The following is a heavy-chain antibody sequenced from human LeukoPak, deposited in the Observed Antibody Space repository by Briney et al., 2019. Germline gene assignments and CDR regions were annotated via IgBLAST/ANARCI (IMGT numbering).Heavy chain of an antibody. CDR2: INHSGST. D-gene: IGHD2-2*01. CDR3: ARVRVVVPADSDYYYYGMDV. V-gene: IGHV4-34*01. J-gene: IGHJ6*02. CDR1: GGSFSGYY. Sequence: PSETLSLTCAVYGGSFSGYYWSWIRQPPGKGLEWIGEINHSGSTNYNPSLKSRVTISVDTSKNQFSLKLSSVTAADTAVYYCARVRVVVPADSDYYYYGMDVWGQGTTVTVSS.